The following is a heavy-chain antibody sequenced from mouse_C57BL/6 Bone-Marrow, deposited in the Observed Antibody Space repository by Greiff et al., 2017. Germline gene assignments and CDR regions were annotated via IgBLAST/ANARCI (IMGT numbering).Heavy chain of an antibody. J-gene: IGHJ2*01. CDR1: GYTFTDYY. Sequence: EVQLQQSGPELVKPGASVKISCKASGYTFTDYYMNWVKQSHGKSLEWIGDINPNNGGTSYNQKFKGKATLTVDKSSSTAYMELSSLTSEDSAVYYCARSHYYSNYFDFDYWGQGTTLTVSS. D-gene: IGHD2-5*01. CDR3: ARSHYYSNYFDFDY. CDR2: INPNNGGT. V-gene: IGHV1-26*01.